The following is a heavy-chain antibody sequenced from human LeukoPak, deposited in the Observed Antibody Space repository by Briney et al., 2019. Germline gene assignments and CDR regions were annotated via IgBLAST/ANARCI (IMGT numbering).Heavy chain of an antibody. CDR3: ARDHRLQLENWFDP. CDR1: GYTFTSYA. Sequence: SVKVSCKASGYTFTSYAMNWVRQAPGQGLEWMGGIIPIFGTANYAQKFQGRVTITADESTSTAYMELSSLRSEDTAMYYCARDHRLQLENWFDPWGQGTLVTVSS. V-gene: IGHV1-69*13. J-gene: IGHJ5*02. D-gene: IGHD1-1*01. CDR2: IIPIFGTA.